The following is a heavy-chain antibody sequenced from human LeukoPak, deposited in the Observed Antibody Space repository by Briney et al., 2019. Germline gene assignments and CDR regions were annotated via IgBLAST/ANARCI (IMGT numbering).Heavy chain of an antibody. V-gene: IGHV1-46*01. CDR3: ARDKSSSWYLSWFDP. CDR1: GDTFSSFA. J-gene: IGHJ5*02. D-gene: IGHD6-13*01. Sequence: GASVKVSCKASGDTFSSFAVSWVRQAPGQGLEWMGIINPSGGSTSYAQKFQGRVTMTRDMSTSTDYMELSSLRSEDTAVYYCARDKSSSWYLSWFDPWGQGTLVTVSS. CDR2: INPSGGST.